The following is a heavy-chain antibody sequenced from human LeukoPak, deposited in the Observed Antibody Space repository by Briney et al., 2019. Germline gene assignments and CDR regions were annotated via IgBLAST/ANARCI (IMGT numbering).Heavy chain of an antibody. Sequence: GGSLRLSCAASGFTFNIYWMVWVRQAPGKGLEWVANIKQDGSEKYYVDSVKGRFTISRDNAKNSLYLQMNSLRAEDTAVYYCARVFRYYYDSSGYPDYWGQGTLVTVSS. CDR2: IKQDGSEK. D-gene: IGHD3-22*01. V-gene: IGHV3-7*01. CDR1: GFTFNIYW. CDR3: ARVFRYYYDSSGYPDY. J-gene: IGHJ4*02.